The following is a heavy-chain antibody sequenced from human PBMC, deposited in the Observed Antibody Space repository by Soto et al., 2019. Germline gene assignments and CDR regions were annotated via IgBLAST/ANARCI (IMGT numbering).Heavy chain of an antibody. J-gene: IGHJ5*02. D-gene: IGHD3-10*01. CDR1: GSTFTNYG. CDR3: ARGVGSGSYYKHYNLFDP. CDR2: INVYNGNT. Sequence: QVQLVQSGGEVKKPGASVKVSCKASGSTFTNYGISWVRQAPGQGLEWMGWINVYNGNTKYAQKVQVRVTMTTDTSTSTAYMELRSLRSDDTAVYYCARGVGSGSYYKHYNLFDPWGQGPLVTVSS. V-gene: IGHV1-18*01.